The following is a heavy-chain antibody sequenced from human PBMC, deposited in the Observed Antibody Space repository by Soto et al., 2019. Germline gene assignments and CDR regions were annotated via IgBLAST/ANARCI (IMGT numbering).Heavy chain of an antibody. J-gene: IGHJ4*02. CDR1: GFMFSVYW. CDR3: ARGFYGYYKYGPGQY. CDR2: INDDGSER. D-gene: IGHD3-22*01. V-gene: IGHV3-7*01. Sequence: RRLSFEASGFMFSVYWMSWVRQAPGKLLEWVANINDDGSERKYVDSVKGRFTISRDTPNNLLFLQMNSLRDEDTAVYYCARGFYGYYKYGPGQYLGQGTLDNVSS.